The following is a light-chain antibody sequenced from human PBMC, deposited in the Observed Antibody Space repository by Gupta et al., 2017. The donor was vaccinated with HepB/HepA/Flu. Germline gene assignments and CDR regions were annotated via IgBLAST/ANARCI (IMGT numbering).Light chain of an antibody. CDR1: QSVRSN. Sequence: EIVMTQSPDTMSVSPGERATLSCRASQSVRSNLAWYQQKPGQAPRLLIYDASTRGTGIPARFSGSGSGTEFTLTIGSLQSEDFAVYYCQQYNNWPCGFGQGTKLDI. V-gene: IGKV3-15*01. CDR3: QQYNNWPCG. J-gene: IGKJ2*04. CDR2: DAS.